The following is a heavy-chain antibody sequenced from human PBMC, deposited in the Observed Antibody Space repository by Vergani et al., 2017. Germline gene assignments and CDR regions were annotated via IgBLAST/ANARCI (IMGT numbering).Heavy chain of an antibody. Sequence: QVQLQQWGAGLLKPSETLSLTCAVYGGSFSGYYWSWIRQPPGKGLEWIGEINHSGSTNYNPSLKSRVTISVDTSKNQFSLKLSSVTAADTAVYYCASDLYYYDSSGYADYWGQGTLVTVSS. D-gene: IGHD3-22*01. CDR3: ASDLYYYDSSGYADY. J-gene: IGHJ4*02. CDR1: GGSFSGYY. CDR2: INHSGST. V-gene: IGHV4-34*01.